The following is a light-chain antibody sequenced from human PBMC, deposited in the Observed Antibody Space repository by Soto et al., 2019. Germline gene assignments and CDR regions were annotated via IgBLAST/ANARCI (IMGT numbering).Light chain of an antibody. CDR2: GAS. Sequence: IGVTQAPATLSVSPGERATLSCRASQGIKDYVAWFQQKPGQAPRLLIYGASTRATAIPARFSGSGSGTEFTLSISSLQSEDFAVYYCQQYNTWPRTFGQGTKVDIK. CDR3: QQYNTWPRT. J-gene: IGKJ1*01. V-gene: IGKV3-15*01. CDR1: QGIKDY.